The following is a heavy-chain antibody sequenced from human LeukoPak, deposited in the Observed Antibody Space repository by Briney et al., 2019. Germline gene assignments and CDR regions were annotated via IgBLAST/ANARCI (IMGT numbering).Heavy chain of an antibody. V-gene: IGHV4-59*12. CDR1: GGSISSYY. Sequence: SETLSLTCTVSGGSISSYYWSWIRQPPGKGLEWIGYIHYSGSTTYNPSLKSRVTISVGTSKNQFSLKLSSVTAADTAVYYCAREVASLDYWGQGTLVTVSS. CDR3: AREVASLDY. D-gene: IGHD2-21*01. CDR2: IHYSGST. J-gene: IGHJ4*02.